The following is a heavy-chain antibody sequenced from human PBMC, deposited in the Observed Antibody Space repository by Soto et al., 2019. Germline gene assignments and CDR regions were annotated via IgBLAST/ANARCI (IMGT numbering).Heavy chain of an antibody. J-gene: IGHJ6*03. D-gene: IGHD6-13*01. CDR3: ARDRRGIAAAGDYYYMDV. V-gene: IGHV1-24*01. CDR2: FDPEDGET. CDR1: GYTLTELS. Sequence: ASVKVSCKVSGYTLTELSMHWVRQAPGKGLEWMGGFDPEDGETIYAQKFQGRVTMTEDTSTDTAYMELSSLRSEDTAVYYCARDRRGIAAAGDYYYMDVWGKGTTVTVSS.